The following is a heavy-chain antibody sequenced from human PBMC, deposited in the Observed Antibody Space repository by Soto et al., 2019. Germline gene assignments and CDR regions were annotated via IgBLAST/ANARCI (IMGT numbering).Heavy chain of an antibody. J-gene: IGHJ4*02. CDR1: GYSISSGYY. CDR2: IYHSGST. D-gene: IGHD6-19*01. Sequence: SETLSLTCAVSGYSISSGYYWGWIRQPPGKGLEWIGSIYHSGSTYYNPSLKSRFTISVDTSKNQFSLKLSSVTAADTAVYYCARARDIAVAGLFDYWGQGTLVTVSS. V-gene: IGHV4-38-2*01. CDR3: ARARDIAVAGLFDY.